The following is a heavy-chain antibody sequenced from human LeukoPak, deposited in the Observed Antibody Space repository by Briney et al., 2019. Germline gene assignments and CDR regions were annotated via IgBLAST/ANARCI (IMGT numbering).Heavy chain of an antibody. V-gene: IGHV4-39*07. Sequence: PSETLSLTCTVSGGSISSSSYYWGWIRQPPGKGLEWIGRIYYSGSTYYNPSLKSRVTISVDTSKNQFSLKLSSVTAADTAVYYCAREGLDETEYSRQYYMDVWGKGTTVTVSS. CDR3: AREGLDETEYSRQYYMDV. J-gene: IGHJ6*03. CDR2: IYYSGST. D-gene: IGHD6-6*01. CDR1: GGSISSSSYY.